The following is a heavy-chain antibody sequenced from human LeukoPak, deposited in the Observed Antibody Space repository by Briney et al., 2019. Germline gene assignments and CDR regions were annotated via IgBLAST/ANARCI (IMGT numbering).Heavy chain of an antibody. Sequence: GGSLRLSCAASGFTFSNYAMSWFRQAPGKGLEWVGFIRSKAYGGTTEYAASVKGRFTISRDDSKSIAYLQMSSLKTEDTAVYYCTRARLGVTIFGVVQREVDYWGQGTLVTVSS. D-gene: IGHD3-3*01. CDR1: GFTFSNYA. CDR3: TRARLGVTIFGVVQREVDY. J-gene: IGHJ4*02. CDR2: IRSKAYGGTT. V-gene: IGHV3-49*03.